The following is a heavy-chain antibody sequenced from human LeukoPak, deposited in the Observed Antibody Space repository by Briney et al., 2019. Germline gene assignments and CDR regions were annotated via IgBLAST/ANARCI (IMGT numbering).Heavy chain of an antibody. Sequence: GSLRLSCAASGFTFTEYWMNWVRQAPGKGLEWVGRIKSKTDGGTTDYAAPVKGRFTISRDDSKNTLYLQMNSLKTEDTAVYYCTTDTRGDYGLYYFDYWGQGTLVTVSS. CDR3: TTDTRGDYGLYYFDY. J-gene: IGHJ4*02. CDR2: IKSKTDGGTT. D-gene: IGHD2-21*02. V-gene: IGHV3-15*01. CDR1: GFTFTEYW.